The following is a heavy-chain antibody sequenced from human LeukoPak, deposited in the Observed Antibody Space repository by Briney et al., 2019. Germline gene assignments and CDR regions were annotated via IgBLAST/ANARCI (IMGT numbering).Heavy chain of an antibody. D-gene: IGHD6-13*01. Sequence: SETLSLTCTVSGGSISSYYWSWIRQPARKGLEWIGRIYTSGSTNYNPSLKSRVTISVDKSKNQFSLKLSSVTAADTAVYYCARDEYSSSWDYYYYYMDVWGKGTTVTVSS. CDR2: IYTSGST. CDR3: ARDEYSSSWDYYYYYMDV. V-gene: IGHV4-4*07. J-gene: IGHJ6*03. CDR1: GGSISSYY.